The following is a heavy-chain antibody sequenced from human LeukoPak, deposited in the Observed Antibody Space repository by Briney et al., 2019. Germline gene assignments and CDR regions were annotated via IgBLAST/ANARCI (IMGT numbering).Heavy chain of an antibody. J-gene: IGHJ4*02. CDR3: ANDLGWIQLNLG. D-gene: IGHD5-24*01. CDR2: ISGNGGDT. Sequence: GGTLRLSCAASGFTFSTYSMSWVRQAPGKGLEWVSVISGNGGDTFYADSVKGRFTISRDNSRNMVYLQMNGLRVEDTAIYYCANDLGWIQLNLGRGQGTLVTVSS. CDR1: GFTFSTYS. V-gene: IGHV3-23*01.